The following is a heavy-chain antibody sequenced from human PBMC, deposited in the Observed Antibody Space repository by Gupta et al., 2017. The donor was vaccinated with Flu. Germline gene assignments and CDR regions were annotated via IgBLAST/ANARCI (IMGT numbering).Heavy chain of an antibody. CDR2: FLSNGEK. CDR3: ARIHADYYHNSGHFYVQYCDF. J-gene: IGHJ4*02. D-gene: IGHD3-22*01. V-gene: IGHV2-26*01. Sequence: QVTLKASGPSLVKPRETLTLTCSVSGFSVSDPSVGVSWIRQPPGKALEWLAHFLSNGEKSYNASLKTRLSISRDTSGGQVVLSVTDVDPVDTATYFCARIHADYYHNSGHFYVQYCDFWGQGTRVTVSS. CDR1: GFSVSDPSVG.